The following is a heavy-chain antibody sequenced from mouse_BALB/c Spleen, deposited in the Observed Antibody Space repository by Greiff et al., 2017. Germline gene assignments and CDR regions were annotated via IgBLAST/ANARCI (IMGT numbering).Heavy chain of an antibody. Sequence: EVKLVESGPELVKPGASVKISCKASGYSFTGYFMNWVKQSHGKSLEWIGRINPYNGDTFYNQKFKGKATLTVDKSSSTAHMELLSLTSEDSAVYYCGRAFYYYGSRYYYAMDYWGQGTSVTVSS. CDR2: INPYNGDT. CDR3: GRAFYYYGSRYYYAMDY. V-gene: IGHV1-37*01. J-gene: IGHJ4*01. D-gene: IGHD1-1*01. CDR1: GYSFTGYF.